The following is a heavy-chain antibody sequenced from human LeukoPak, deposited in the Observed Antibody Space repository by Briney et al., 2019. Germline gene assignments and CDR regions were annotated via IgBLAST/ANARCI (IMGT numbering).Heavy chain of an antibody. D-gene: IGHD5-18*01. CDR1: GGTFSSYA. J-gene: IGHJ4*02. V-gene: IGHV1-69*13. Sequence: ASVKVSCKASGGTFSSYAISWVRQAPGQGLEWMGGVIPIFGTANYAQKFQGRVTITADESTSTAYMELSSLRSEDTAVYYCARVDTAMVIDYWGQGTLVTVSS. CDR3: ARVDTAMVIDY. CDR2: VIPIFGTA.